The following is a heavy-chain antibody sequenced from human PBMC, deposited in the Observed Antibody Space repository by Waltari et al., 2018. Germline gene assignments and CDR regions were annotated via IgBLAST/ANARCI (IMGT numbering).Heavy chain of an antibody. J-gene: IGHJ2*01. CDR1: GGSISSHY. CDR2: IYSSGST. D-gene: IGHD3-3*01. V-gene: IGHV4-59*11. CDR3: ARVVGLDFWSGYPSSYWYFDL. Sequence: QVQLQESGPGLVKPSETLSLTCTVSGGSISSHYWSWIRQPPGTGLGWIGYIYSSGSTNYSPSLKSRVTISVDTSKNQFSLKLSSVTAADTAVYYCARVVGLDFWSGYPSSYWYFDLWGRGTLVTVSS.